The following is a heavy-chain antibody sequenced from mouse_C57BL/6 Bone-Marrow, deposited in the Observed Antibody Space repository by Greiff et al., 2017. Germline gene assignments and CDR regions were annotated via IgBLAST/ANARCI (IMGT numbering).Heavy chain of an antibody. CDR2: ISYDGSN. CDR1: GYSITSGYY. J-gene: IGHJ3*01. Sequence: EVQVVESGPGLVKPSQSLSLTCSVTGYSITSGYYWNWIRQFPGNKLEWMGYISYDGSNNYNPSLKNRISITRDTSKNQFFLKLNSVTTEDTATYYCARGERGNYVWFAYWGQGTLVTVSA. D-gene: IGHD2-1*01. CDR3: ARGERGNYVWFAY. V-gene: IGHV3-6*01.